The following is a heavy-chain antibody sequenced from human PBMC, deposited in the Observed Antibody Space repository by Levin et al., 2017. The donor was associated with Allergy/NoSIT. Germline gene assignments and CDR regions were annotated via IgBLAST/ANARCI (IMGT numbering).Heavy chain of an antibody. D-gene: IGHD6-6*01. J-gene: IGHJ4*02. V-gene: IGHV4-59*01. CDR3: ARMYSSSSSPFDY. CDR1: GGSISSYY. CDR2: IYYSGST. Sequence: SETLSLTCTVSGGSISSYYWSWIRQPPGKGLEWIGYIYYSGSTNYNPSLKSRVTISVDTSKNQFSLKLSSVTAADTAVYYCARMYSSSSSPFDYWGQGTLVTVSS.